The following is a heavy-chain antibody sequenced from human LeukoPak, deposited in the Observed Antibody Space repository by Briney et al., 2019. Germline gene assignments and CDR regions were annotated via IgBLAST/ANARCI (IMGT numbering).Heavy chain of an antibody. V-gene: IGHV3-7*01. J-gene: IGHJ4*02. Sequence: GGSLRLSCAASGFTFSSYWMSWVRQAPGKGLEWVANIKQDGSEKYYVDSVKGRFTISRDNAKNSLYLQMNSLRAEDTALFYCARGRGWYHFDYWGQGTLVTVSS. CDR1: GFTFSSYW. CDR3: ARGRGWYHFDY. CDR2: IKQDGSEK. D-gene: IGHD6-19*01.